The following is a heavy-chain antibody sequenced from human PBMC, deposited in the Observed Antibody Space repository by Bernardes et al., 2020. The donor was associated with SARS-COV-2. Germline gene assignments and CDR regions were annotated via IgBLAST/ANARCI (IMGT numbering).Heavy chain of an antibody. D-gene: IGHD2-2*01. CDR1: GFTFSSYA. CDR3: ARLRGGCSSTSCYYYYGMDV. V-gene: IGHV3-30-3*01. CDR2: ISYDGSNK. J-gene: IGHJ6*02. Sequence: VGSLSLSCAASGFTFSSYAMHWVRQAPGKGLEWVAVISYDGSNKYYADSVKGRFTISRDNSKNTLYLQMNSLRAEDTAVYYCARLRGGCSSTSCYYYYGMDVWGQGTTVTVSS.